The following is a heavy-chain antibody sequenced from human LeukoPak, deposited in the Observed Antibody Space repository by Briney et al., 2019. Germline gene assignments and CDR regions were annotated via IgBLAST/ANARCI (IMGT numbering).Heavy chain of an antibody. V-gene: IGHV4-4*02. CDR2: IYHSGST. CDR1: GGSISSSNW. J-gene: IGHJ4*02. CDR3: ARGRGAAVTTLGYFDY. Sequence: SETLSLTCAVSGGSISSSNWWSWVRQPPGKGLEWIGEIYHSGSTNYNPSLKSRVTISVDTSKNQFSLKLSSVTAADTAVYYCARGRGAAVTTLGYFDYWGQGTLVTVSS. D-gene: IGHD4-17*01.